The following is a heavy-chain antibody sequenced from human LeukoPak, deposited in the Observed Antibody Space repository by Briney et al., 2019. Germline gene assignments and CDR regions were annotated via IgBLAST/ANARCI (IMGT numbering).Heavy chain of an antibody. CDR2: INPSGGST. CDR1: GYTFTSYY. J-gene: IGHJ4*02. V-gene: IGHV1-46*01. Sequence: ASVKVSCKASGYTFTSYYMHWVRQAPGQGLEWMGIINPSGGSTSYAQKFQGRVTMTRDTSTSTVYMELSSLRSEDTAVYYCARAPRGLWLQSYFDYWGQGTLVTVSS. CDR3: ARAPRGLWLQSYFDY. D-gene: IGHD5-18*01.